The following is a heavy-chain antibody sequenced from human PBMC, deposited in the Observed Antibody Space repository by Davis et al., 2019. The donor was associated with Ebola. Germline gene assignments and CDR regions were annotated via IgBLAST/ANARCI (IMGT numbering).Heavy chain of an antibody. CDR1: GFTSSSYA. D-gene: IGHD1-26*01. V-gene: IGHV3-23*01. J-gene: IGHJ6*02. CDR2: ITGSGGST. CDR3: ARDTRGYGMDV. Sequence: GGSLRLSCAASGFTSSSYAMSWVRQAPGKGLEWVSAITGSGGSTSYADSVKGRFTISRDNSKNTLYLQMNSLRAEDTAVYYCARDTRGYGMDVWGQGTTVTVSS.